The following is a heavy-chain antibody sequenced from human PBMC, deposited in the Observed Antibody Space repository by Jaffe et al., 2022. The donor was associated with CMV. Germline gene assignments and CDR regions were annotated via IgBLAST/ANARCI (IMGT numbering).Heavy chain of an antibody. V-gene: IGHV3-30*18. J-gene: IGHJ5*02. CDR3: AKEVLYSGTYFWFDP. Sequence: QLVESGGGVVQPGKSLRLSCAASGFTFSHYGMHWVRQAPGKGLEWVAVISFDGRNKYYADSVRGRFTVSRDNSESTLYLHMNSLRAEDTAVYYCAKEVLYSGTYFWFDPWGQGSLVSVSS. CDR1: GFTFSHYG. D-gene: IGHD1-26*01. CDR2: ISFDGRNK.